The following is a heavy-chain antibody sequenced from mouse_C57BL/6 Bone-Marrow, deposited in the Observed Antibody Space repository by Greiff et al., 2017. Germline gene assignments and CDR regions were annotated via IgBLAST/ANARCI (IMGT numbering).Heavy chain of an antibody. V-gene: IGHV1-15*01. CDR2: IDPETGGT. Sequence: VQLQQSGAELVRPGASVTLSCKASGYTFTDYEMHWVKQTPVHGLEWIGAIDPETGGTAYNQKFKGKAILTADKSSSTAYMELRSLTSEDSAVYYYAYSNSFAYWGQGTLVTVSA. CDR1: GYTFTDYE. D-gene: IGHD2-5*01. CDR3: AYSNSFAY. J-gene: IGHJ3*01.